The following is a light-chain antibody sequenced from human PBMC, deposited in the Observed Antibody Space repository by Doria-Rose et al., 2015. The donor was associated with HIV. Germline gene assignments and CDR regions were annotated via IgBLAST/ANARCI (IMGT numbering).Light chain of an antibody. CDR2: DAP. CDR3: QQYGTSRGT. J-gene: IGKJ5*01. Sequence: TQSPGTLSLSPGERATLPCRASQRVKSSYLAWYQQKPGQAPRLPIYDAPTRATGIPDRFSGSGSGTDFTLTISRLEPEDVAVYYCQQYGTSRGTFGQGTRLEIK. V-gene: IGKV3-20*01. CDR1: QRVKSSY.